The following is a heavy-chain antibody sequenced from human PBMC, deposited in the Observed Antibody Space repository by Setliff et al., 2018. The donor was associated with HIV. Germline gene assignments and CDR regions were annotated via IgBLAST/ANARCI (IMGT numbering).Heavy chain of an antibody. V-gene: IGHV4-4*08. CDR3: ARLSLSLVRGIINSGDRFFDY. CDR1: GGSISSYY. D-gene: IGHD3-10*01. J-gene: IGHJ4*02. CDR2: MYTSGST. Sequence: SETLSLTCTVSGGSISSYYWTWIRQPPGKGLEWIGYMYTSGSTNDNPSLKSRVTISVDTSKNQFSLKLGSVTAADTAVYYCARLSLSLVRGIINSGDRFFDYWGQGSLVTVSS.